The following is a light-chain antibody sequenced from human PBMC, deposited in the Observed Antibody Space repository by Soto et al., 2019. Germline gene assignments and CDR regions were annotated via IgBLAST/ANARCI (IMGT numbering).Light chain of an antibody. J-gene: IGKJ5*01. CDR3: QQYAGPPTT. Sequence: EVVLTQSPGTLSLSPGYRSTLSCRASQTVSNNYLDWCQQKPGQAPRVXIYGASRRATGIPERFSGGGSGTDSTLTISRLEPEDFEVYFCQQYAGPPTTFGQGTRLEIK. CDR2: GAS. CDR1: QTVSNNY. V-gene: IGKV3-20*01.